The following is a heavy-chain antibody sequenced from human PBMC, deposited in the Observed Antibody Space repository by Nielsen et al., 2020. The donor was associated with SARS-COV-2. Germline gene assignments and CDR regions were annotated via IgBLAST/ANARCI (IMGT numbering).Heavy chain of an antibody. Sequence: GGSLRLSCAASGFTFSSYSVNWVRQAPGKGLEWVSSISSSSSYIYYADSVKGRFTISRDNAKNSLYLQMNSLRAEDTAVYYCARDDDYGDYGVISFDIWGQGTMVTVSS. CDR3: ARDDDYGDYGVISFDI. D-gene: IGHD4-17*01. CDR1: GFTFSSYS. CDR2: ISSSSSYI. J-gene: IGHJ3*02. V-gene: IGHV3-21*01.